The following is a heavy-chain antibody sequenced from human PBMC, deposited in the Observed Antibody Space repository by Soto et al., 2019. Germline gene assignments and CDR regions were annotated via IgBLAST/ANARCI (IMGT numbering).Heavy chain of an antibody. J-gene: IGHJ6*02. CDR3: TAEYCGCDCYDYYYYGMDV. D-gene: IGHD2-21*02. V-gene: IGHV3-15*07. CDR1: GFTFSNAW. Sequence: GGSLRLSCAASGFTFSNAWMNWVRQAPGKGLEWVGRIKSKTDGGTTDYAAPVKGRFTISRDDSKNTLYLQMNSLKTEDTAVYYCTAEYCGCDCYDYYYYGMDVWGQGTTVTVSS. CDR2: IKSKTDGGTT.